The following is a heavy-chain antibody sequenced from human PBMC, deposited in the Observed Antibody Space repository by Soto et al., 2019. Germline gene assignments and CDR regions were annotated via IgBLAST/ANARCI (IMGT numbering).Heavy chain of an antibody. Sequence: QVQLVESGGGVVQPGRSLRLSCAASGFTFSSYAMHWVRQAPGKGLEWVAVISYDGSNKYYADSVKGRFTISRDNSKNTLYLQMNSLRAGDTAVYYCAEGRGFNYYYGMDVWGQGTTVTVSS. D-gene: IGHD6-6*01. CDR1: GFTFSSYA. J-gene: IGHJ6*02. V-gene: IGHV3-30-3*01. CDR3: AEGRGFNYYYGMDV. CDR2: ISYDGSNK.